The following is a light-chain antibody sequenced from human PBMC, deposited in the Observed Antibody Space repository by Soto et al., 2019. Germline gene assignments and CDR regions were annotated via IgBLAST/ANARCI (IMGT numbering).Light chain of an antibody. V-gene: IGKV1-5*01. CDR2: DAS. CDR1: QSLRNW. J-gene: IGKJ1*01. CDR3: QQYNGYSPWT. Sequence: DIQMTQSPSTLSASVGDRVTITCRASQSLRNWLAWYQQKPGKAPNLLIYDASSLESGVPSRFSGSGSGTEFTLTISSLQPDDFAGYYCQQYNGYSPWTFGQGTKVEIK.